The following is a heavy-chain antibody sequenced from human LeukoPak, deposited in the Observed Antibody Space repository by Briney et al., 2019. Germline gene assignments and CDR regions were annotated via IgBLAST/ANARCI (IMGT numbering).Heavy chain of an antibody. V-gene: IGHV3-23*01. CDR1: GFAFSSYA. D-gene: IGHD6-13*01. Sequence: GVSLRLSCAASGFAFSSYAMSWVRQAPGKGLESIAVISGSGGSTYYADSVKGRFTISRDNSKNTLYLQMNSVRGEDTAVYYCAKGRGPQLVIDSWGQGTLVTVSS. CDR2: ISGSGGST. CDR3: AKGRGPQLVIDS. J-gene: IGHJ4*02.